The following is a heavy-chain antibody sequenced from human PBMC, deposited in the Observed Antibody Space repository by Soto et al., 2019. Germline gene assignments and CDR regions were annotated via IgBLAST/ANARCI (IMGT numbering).Heavy chain of an antibody. D-gene: IGHD6-6*01. CDR2: IIPIFGTA. CDR1: GGTFSSYA. Sequence: QVQLVQSWAEVKKPGSSVKVSCKASGGTFSSYAISWVRQAPGQGLEWMGGIIPIFGTANYAQKFQGRVTITADKSTSTAYMELSSLRSEDTAVYYCASPYSSSSKKQRGAFDIWGQGTMVTVSS. CDR3: ASPYSSSSKKQRGAFDI. J-gene: IGHJ3*02. V-gene: IGHV1-69*06.